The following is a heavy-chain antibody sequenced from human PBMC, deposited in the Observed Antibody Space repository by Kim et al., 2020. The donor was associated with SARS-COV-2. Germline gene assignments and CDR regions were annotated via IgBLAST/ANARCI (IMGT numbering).Heavy chain of an antibody. CDR3: ARDSSGWYDGFHYGMDV. D-gene: IGHD6-19*01. J-gene: IGHJ6*02. V-gene: IGHV3-53*04. Sequence: VKGRFTISRHNSKNTLYLQMNSLRAEDTAVYYCARDSSGWYDGFHYGMDVWGQGTTVTVSS.